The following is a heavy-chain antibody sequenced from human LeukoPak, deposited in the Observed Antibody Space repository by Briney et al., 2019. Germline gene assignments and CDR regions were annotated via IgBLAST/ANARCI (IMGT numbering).Heavy chain of an antibody. J-gene: IGHJ4*02. CDR1: GFTFSSHA. D-gene: IGHD4-11*01. CDR3: ARDLKTTY. Sequence: GGSLRLSCAASGFTFSSHAMTWVRQTPGKGLVWLSTISGGGDRTYYADSVKGRFTISRDNSKNTLYLQMISLTADDTAFYYCARDLKTTYWGQGTLVTVSS. V-gene: IGHV3-23*01. CDR2: ISGGGDRT.